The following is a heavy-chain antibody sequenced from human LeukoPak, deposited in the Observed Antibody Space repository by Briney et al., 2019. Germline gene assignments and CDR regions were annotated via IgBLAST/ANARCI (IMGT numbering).Heavy chain of an antibody. CDR1: GFTFSDYF. D-gene: IGHD5-24*01. J-gene: IGHJ1*01. Sequence: PGGSLRLSCAASGFTFSDYFMNWVRQAPGKGLEWVSAITATSLHIYYADSVKGRFTISRDNAKNSLYLQMNSLRAEDTAVYYCARGPVEMATIFQHWGQGTLVTVSS. CDR2: ITATSLHI. V-gene: IGHV3-21*04. CDR3: ARGPVEMATIFQH.